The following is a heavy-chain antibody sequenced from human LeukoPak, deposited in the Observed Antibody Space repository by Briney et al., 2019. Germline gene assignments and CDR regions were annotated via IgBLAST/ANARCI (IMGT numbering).Heavy chain of an antibody. Sequence: SETLYFTCTVSGGSISSSTYYWGWIRQPPGKGLEWIGNIYYSGSTYYNPSLKSRVTISVDTSKNQFSLKLSSVTASDTAVYYCATDYGDFFFDYWGQGAPVTVSS. J-gene: IGHJ4*02. CDR1: GGSISSSTYY. D-gene: IGHD4-17*01. CDR3: ATDYGDFFFDY. CDR2: IYYSGST. V-gene: IGHV4-39*02.